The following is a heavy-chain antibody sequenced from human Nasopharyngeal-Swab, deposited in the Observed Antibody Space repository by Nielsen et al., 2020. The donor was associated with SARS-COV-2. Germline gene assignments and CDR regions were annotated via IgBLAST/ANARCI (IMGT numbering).Heavy chain of an antibody. CDR1: GGSFSADY. V-gene: IGHV4-34*01. J-gene: IGHJ6*03. Sequence: SQTLSLTGAVYGGSFSADYWGWIRQPPGRGLEWIGEINHSGSTNYNPSLKSRVTIPVDPSKNQFSLRLSSVTAADTAVYYCARGLSGIVPSPILGLGPYYYYYYMDVWGKGTTVTVSS. CDR3: ARGLSGIVPSPILGLGPYYYYYYMDV. D-gene: IGHD7-27*01. CDR2: INHSGST.